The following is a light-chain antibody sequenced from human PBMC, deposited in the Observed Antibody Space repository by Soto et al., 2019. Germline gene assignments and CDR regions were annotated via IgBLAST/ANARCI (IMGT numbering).Light chain of an antibody. J-gene: IGLJ1*01. Sequence: QSVLTQPPSASGSLGQSVTISCTGSGSDIGAYPYVSWYQQHAGKPPKLIIYEVNERPSGVPDRFSGSKTGTMASLTVSGLQSEDEADYFCSSFAGSNYYVFXSGTKVTVL. CDR2: EVN. CDR1: GSDIGAYPY. V-gene: IGLV2-8*01. CDR3: SSFAGSNYYV.